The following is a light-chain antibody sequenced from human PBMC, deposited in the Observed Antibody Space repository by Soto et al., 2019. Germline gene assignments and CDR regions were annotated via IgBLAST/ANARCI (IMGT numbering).Light chain of an antibody. CDR1: QSLVHSDGNTY. CDR2: KIS. J-gene: IGKJ1*01. Sequence: DIVVTQTPLSSPVTLGQPAAISCRSSQSLVHSDGNTYLSWLQQRPGQAPRLLIYKISNRVSGVPDRLRGSGEGPDFTVTISRVEAEDVGVYYCFQATQFPWTFGQGTKVDIK. CDR3: FQATQFPWT. V-gene: IGKV2-24*01.